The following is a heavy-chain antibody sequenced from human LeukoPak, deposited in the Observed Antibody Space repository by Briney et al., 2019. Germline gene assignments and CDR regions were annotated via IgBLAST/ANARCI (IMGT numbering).Heavy chain of an antibody. CDR2: TYYRSNWNN. CDR1: GDSVSSNTAA. D-gene: IGHD3-10*01. V-gene: IGHV6-1*01. J-gene: IGHJ3*02. CDR3: ARGPKWESGRLSAFDI. Sequence: SQTLSLTCAISGDSVSSNTAAWHWIRQSPSRGLEWLGRTYYRSNWNNDYAVSLLRRITISPETSKNQFSLHLNSVTPEDTAVYYCARGPKWESGRLSAFDIWGQGTMVTVSS.